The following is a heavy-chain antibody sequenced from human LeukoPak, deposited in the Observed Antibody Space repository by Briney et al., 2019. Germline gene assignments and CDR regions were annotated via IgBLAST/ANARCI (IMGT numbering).Heavy chain of an antibody. V-gene: IGHV3-13*01. CDR1: GFTFSSYD. CDR2: IGTAGDT. CDR3: ARGSGSGSPGHFDY. Sequence: PGGSLRLSCAASGFTFSSYDMHWVRQATGKGLEWVSAIGTAGDTYYPGSVKGRFTISRENAKNSLYLQMNSLRAGDTAVYYCARGSGSGSPGHFDYWGQGTLVTVSS. J-gene: IGHJ4*02. D-gene: IGHD3-10*01.